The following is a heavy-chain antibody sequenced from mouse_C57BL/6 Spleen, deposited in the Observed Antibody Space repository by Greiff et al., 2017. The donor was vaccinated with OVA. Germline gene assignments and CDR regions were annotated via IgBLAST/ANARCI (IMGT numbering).Heavy chain of an antibody. V-gene: IGHV1-55*01. J-gene: IGHJ2*01. CDR2: IYPGSGST. D-gene: IGHD1-1*01. CDR1: GYTFTSYW. CDR3: ANYGSSYDYFDY. Sequence: QVQLQQPGAELVKPGASVTMSCKASGYTFTSYWITWVKQRPGQGLAWIGDIYPGSGSTNYNEKFKSKATLTVDTSSSTAYMQLSSLTSEDSAVYYCANYGSSYDYFDYWGQGTTLTVSS.